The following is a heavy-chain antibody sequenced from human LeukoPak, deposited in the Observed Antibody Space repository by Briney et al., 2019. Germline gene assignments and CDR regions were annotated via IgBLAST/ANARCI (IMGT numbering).Heavy chain of an antibody. J-gene: IGHJ4*02. D-gene: IGHD5-18*01. CDR2: ISYDGSNK. CDR3: ARHDRIQLWLLLDY. Sequence: PGGSLRLSCAASGFTFSSYAMHWVRQAPGKGLEWVAVISYDGSNKYYADSVKGRFTISRDNPKNTLYLQMNSLRAEDTAVYYCARHDRIQLWLLLDYWGRGTLVTVSS. CDR1: GFTFSSYA. V-gene: IGHV3-30*04.